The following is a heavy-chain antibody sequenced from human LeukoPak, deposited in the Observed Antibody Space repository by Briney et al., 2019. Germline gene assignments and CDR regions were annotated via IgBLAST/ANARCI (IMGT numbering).Heavy chain of an antibody. J-gene: IGHJ4*02. CDR1: GGSISSYS. V-gene: IGHV4-59*08. CDR2: IYYSGST. Sequence: PSETLSLTCTVSGGSISSYSWSWIRQPPGKGLEWIGYIYYSGSTHYNPSLKSRVTISVDTSKNQFSLKLSSVTAADTAVYYCARHSYFDYWGQGTLVTVSS. CDR3: ARHSYFDY.